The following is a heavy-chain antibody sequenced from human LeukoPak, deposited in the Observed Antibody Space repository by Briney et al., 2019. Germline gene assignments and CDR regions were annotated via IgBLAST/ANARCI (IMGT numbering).Heavy chain of an antibody. V-gene: IGHV3-7*03. J-gene: IGHJ4*02. D-gene: IGHD6-19*01. Sequence: RGGSLRLSCTASGFIFSSHWMTWVRQSPGKGLEWVANIKEDGSVKYYVDSVKGRFTISRDNTKNALYLQMNSLRADDTAVYFCARDSTWLLDYWGQGTLITVSS. CDR3: ARDSTWLLDY. CDR2: IKEDGSVK. CDR1: GFIFSSHW.